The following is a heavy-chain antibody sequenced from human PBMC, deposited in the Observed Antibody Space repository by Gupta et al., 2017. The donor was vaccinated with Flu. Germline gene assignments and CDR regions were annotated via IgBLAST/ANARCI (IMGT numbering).Heavy chain of an antibody. J-gene: IGHJ6*02. V-gene: IGHV1-69*01. CDR1: GGTFSSYA. Sequence: GGTFSSYAISWVRQAPGQGLEWMGGIIPIFGTANYAQKFQGRVTITADESTSTAYMELSSLRSEDTAVYYCARGSMRYDFWSGYREDYYYYGMDVWGQGTTVTVSS. CDR2: IIPIFGTA. D-gene: IGHD3-3*01. CDR3: ARGSMRYDFWSGYREDYYYYGMDV.